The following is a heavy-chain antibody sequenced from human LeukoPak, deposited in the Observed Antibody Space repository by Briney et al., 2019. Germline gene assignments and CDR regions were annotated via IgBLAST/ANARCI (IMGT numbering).Heavy chain of an antibody. J-gene: IGHJ5*02. CDR3: ARDPGDGWFDP. CDR2: ITGSSSYI. Sequence: PGGSLRLSCAASGFTFSSYSMNWVRQAPGKGLEWVSSITGSSSYIHYADSVKGRFTISRDNAKNSLYLQMNSLRAEDTAVYYCARDPGDGWFDPWGQGTLVTVSS. CDR1: GFTFSSYS. D-gene: IGHD1-1*01. V-gene: IGHV3-21*01.